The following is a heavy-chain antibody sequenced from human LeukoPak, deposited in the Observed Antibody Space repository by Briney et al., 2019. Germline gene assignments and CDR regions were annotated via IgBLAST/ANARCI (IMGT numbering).Heavy chain of an antibody. D-gene: IGHD1-26*01. CDR1: GFTVSSNY. CDR2: IYSGGST. Sequence: PGGSLRLSCAASGFTVSSNYMSWVRQAPGKGLEWVSVIYSGGSTYYADSVKGRFTISRDNSKNTLYLQMNSLRAEDTAVYYCASTSFRRWELLGLALDIWGQGTMVTVSS. V-gene: IGHV3-53*01. J-gene: IGHJ3*02. CDR3: ASTSFRRWELLGLALDI.